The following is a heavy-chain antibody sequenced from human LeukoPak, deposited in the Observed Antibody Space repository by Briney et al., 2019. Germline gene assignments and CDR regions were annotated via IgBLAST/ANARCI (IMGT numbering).Heavy chain of an antibody. V-gene: IGHV3-33*01. CDR1: GFTFSSYG. D-gene: IGHD6-13*01. CDR2: IWYDGSNK. Sequence: PGRSLRLSCAASGFTFSSYGMHWVRQAPGKGLEWVAVIWYDGSNKYYADSVKGRFTISRDNSKNTLYLQMNSLRAEDTAVYYCAGGAAAGYYFDYWGQGTLVTVSS. J-gene: IGHJ4*02. CDR3: AGGAAAGYYFDY.